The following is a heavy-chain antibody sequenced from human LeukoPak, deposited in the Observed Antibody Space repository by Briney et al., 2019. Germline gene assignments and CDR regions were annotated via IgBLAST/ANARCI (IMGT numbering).Heavy chain of an antibody. CDR1: GLRFSNYG. V-gene: IGHV3-23*01. Sequence: PGGSLRLSCTMSGLRFSNYGMNWVRQAPGKGLEWVSGVSGSGYRTNYADSVKGRFTISRDNSKNTLYLQMSSLRAEDAGVYYCAKDPYNDSSGNYYEGFDYWGQGTLVSVSS. CDR3: AKDPYNDSSGNYYEGFDY. D-gene: IGHD3-22*01. J-gene: IGHJ4*02. CDR2: VSGSGYRT.